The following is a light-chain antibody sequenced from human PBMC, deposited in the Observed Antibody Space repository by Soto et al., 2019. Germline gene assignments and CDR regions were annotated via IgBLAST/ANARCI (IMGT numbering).Light chain of an antibody. CDR2: GAS. V-gene: IGKV3-20*01. CDR1: QSVSSSY. J-gene: IGKJ5*01. CDR3: QPHGSSPSNT. Sequence: EIVLTQSPGTLFLSPGERATRSCRASQSVSSSYLAWYRPRPVQAPRLRICGASSRATGIPDRFSGSRSGTDFTLTISRLEPEEFAVYRRQPHGSSPSNTLRQGTRPEIK.